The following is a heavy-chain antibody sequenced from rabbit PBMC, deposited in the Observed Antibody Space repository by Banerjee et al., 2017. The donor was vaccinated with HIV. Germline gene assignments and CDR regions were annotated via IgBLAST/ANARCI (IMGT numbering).Heavy chain of an antibody. Sequence: QSVEESGGDLVKPGASLTLTCTASGFSLSTYAMSWVRQAPGKGLEWIACIYDGDASTYYASWAKGRFTISRTSSTTVTLQMTSLTAADTATYFCARDLSYYYDMDLWGQGTLVTVS. CDR1: GFSLSTYA. J-gene: IGHJ6*01. CDR2: IYDGDAST. V-gene: IGHV1S40*01. CDR3: ARDLSYYYDMDL.